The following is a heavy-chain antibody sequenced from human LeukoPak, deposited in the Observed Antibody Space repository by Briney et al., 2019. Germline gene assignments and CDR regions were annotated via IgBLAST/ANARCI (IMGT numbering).Heavy chain of an antibody. J-gene: IGHJ3*02. D-gene: IGHD4-17*01. CDR3: ATMTTVTMDDAFDM. V-gene: IGHV3-33*01. CDR1: GFIFSSYG. Sequence: QPGRSLRLSCAASGFIFSSYGMHWVRQAPGKGLEWVALIWYDGSKKDYADSVEGRFTISRDNSKNTLNLQMNRLRAEDTAVYYCATMTTVTMDDAFDMWGQGTMVTVSS. CDR2: IWYDGSKK.